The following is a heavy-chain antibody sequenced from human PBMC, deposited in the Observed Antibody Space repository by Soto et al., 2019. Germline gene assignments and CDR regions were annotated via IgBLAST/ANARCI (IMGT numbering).Heavy chain of an antibody. J-gene: IGHJ6*02. V-gene: IGHV1-18*01. Sequence: QVQLVQSGAEVKKPGASVKVSCKASGYSFTSYGISWVRQAPGQGLEWMGWISAYNGNTNYAQKLQGIVTMTTTTSTSTAYSELRSLRSDDTAVYYCARDNGFGESDVWGQGTTVTVSS. CDR1: GYSFTSYG. D-gene: IGHD3-10*01. CDR2: ISAYNGNT. CDR3: ARDNGFGESDV.